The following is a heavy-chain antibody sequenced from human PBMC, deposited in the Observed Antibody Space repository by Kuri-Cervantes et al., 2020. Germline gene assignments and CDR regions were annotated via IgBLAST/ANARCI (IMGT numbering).Heavy chain of an antibody. J-gene: IGHJ4*02. Sequence: ASVKVSCKVSGYTLTELSMHWVRQAPGQGLEWMGWISAYNGNTNYAQKLQGRVTMTTDTSTSTAYMELRSLRSDDTAVYYCARDSSGWHPRYYFDYWGQGTLVTVSS. D-gene: IGHD6-19*01. CDR2: ISAYNGNT. CDR1: GYTLTELS. CDR3: ARDSSGWHPRYYFDY. V-gene: IGHV1-18*01.